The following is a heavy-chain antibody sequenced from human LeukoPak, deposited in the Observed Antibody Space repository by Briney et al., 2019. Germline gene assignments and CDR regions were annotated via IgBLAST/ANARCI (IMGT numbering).Heavy chain of an antibody. CDR3: AKVKVVGYSTFDY. D-gene: IGHD3-22*01. CDR1: GFTFSSYA. Sequence: PGGSLRLSCSGSGFTFSSYAMSWVRQAPGKGLEWVSAISGSGGSTYYADSVKGRFTISRDNSKNTLYLQMNSLRAEDTAVYYCAKVKVVGYSTFDYWGQGTLVTVSS. V-gene: IGHV3-23*01. CDR2: ISGSGGST. J-gene: IGHJ4*02.